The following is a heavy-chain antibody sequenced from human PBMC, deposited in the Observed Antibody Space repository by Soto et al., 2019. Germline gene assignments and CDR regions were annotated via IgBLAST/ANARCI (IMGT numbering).Heavy chain of an antibody. V-gene: IGHV4-59*01. J-gene: IGHJ6*03. Sequence: SETLSLTCTVSGGSISSYYWSWIRQPPGKGLEWIGYIYYSGSTNYNPSLKSRVTISVDTSKNQFSLKLSSVTAADTAVYYCARDKAGQHPYYYYYMDVWGKGTTVTVSS. CDR3: ARDKAGQHPYYYYYMDV. CDR2: IYYSGST. CDR1: GGSISSYY. D-gene: IGHD6-13*01.